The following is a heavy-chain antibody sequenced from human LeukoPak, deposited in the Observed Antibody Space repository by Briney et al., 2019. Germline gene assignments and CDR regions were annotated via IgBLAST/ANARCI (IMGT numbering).Heavy chain of an antibody. V-gene: IGHV3-21*01. CDR1: GFTFSSYS. CDR3: ARVFEYYVFGRGYYMDASLDY. J-gene: IGHJ4*02. CDR2: ISSSSSYI. Sequence: GGSLRLSCAASGFTFSSYSMNWVRQAPGKGLEWVSSISSSSSYIYYADSVKGRFTISRDNAKNSLYLQMNSLRAEDTAVYYCARVFEYYVFGRGYYMDASLDYWAQGPLVTVSS. D-gene: IGHD3-3*01.